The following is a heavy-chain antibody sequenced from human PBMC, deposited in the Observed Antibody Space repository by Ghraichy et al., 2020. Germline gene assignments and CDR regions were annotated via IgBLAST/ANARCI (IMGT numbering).Heavy chain of an antibody. CDR2: IYRTGNT. J-gene: IGHJ4*02. Sequence: GESLNISCAASGFTVSYNYVTWVRQAPGKGLEWVSTIYRTGNTYYADSVKGRFRISRDTSQNSVHLQMNGLTVEDTAVYYCARGGISDPSASFHFDYWGQGTLVTVSS. V-gene: IGHV3-66*01. CDR3: ARGGISDPSASFHFDY. CDR1: GFTVSYNY. D-gene: IGHD3-10*01.